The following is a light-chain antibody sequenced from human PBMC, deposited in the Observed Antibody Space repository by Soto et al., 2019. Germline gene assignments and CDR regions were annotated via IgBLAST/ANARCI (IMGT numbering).Light chain of an antibody. Sequence: EILMTQSPVTLSVSPGERATLSCRASQSVSSNLAWYQQKPGQAPSLLIYGAFTRATGIPARFSGSGSGTEFTLTISSLQSEDFAVYYCQQYNNWPPLTFGGGTKVEIK. CDR3: QQYNNWPPLT. CDR2: GAF. CDR1: QSVSSN. V-gene: IGKV3-15*01. J-gene: IGKJ4*01.